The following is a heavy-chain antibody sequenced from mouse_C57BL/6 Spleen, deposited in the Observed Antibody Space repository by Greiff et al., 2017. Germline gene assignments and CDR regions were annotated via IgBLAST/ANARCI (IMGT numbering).Heavy chain of an antibody. CDR1: GYAFTNYL. CDR3: ARSEDSSGSFAY. D-gene: IGHD3-2*02. V-gene: IGHV1-54*01. J-gene: IGHJ3*01. Sequence: VQLQESGAELVRPGPSVKVSCKASGYAFTNYLIEWVKQRPGQGLEWIGVINPGSGGTNYNEKFKGKATLTADKSSSTAYMQLSSLTSEDSAVYFCARSEDSSGSFAYWGQGTLVTVSA. CDR2: INPGSGGT.